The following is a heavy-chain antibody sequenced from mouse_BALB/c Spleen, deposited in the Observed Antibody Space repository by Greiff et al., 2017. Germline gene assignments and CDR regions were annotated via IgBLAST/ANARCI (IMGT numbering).Heavy chain of an antibody. Sequence: EVQLKQSGAELVRPGALVKLSCKASGFNIKDYYMHWVKQRPEQGLEWIGWIDPENGNTIYDPKFQGKASITADTSSNTAYLQLSSLTSEDTAVYYCARSYYGSSSYFDYWGQGTTLTVSS. D-gene: IGHD1-1*01. CDR3: ARSYYGSSSYFDY. CDR1: GFNIKDYY. J-gene: IGHJ2*01. CDR2: IDPENGNT. V-gene: IGHV14-1*02.